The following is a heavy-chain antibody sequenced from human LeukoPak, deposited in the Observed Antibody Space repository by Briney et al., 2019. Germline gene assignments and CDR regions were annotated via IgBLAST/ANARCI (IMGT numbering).Heavy chain of an antibody. CDR1: GFTFSSYA. J-gene: IGHJ4*02. CDR2: TSGSGGST. D-gene: IGHD1-26*01. V-gene: IGHV3-23*01. Sequence: PGGSLRLSCAASGFTFSSYAMSWVRQAPGKGLEWVSGTSGSGGSTYYAGSVKGRFTISRDNSKNTLYLQMNSLRAEDTAVYYCAKAGGSYSYFDYWGQGTLVTVSS. CDR3: AKAGGSYSYFDY.